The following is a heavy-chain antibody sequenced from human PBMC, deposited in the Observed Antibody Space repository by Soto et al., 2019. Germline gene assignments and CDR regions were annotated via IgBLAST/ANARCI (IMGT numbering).Heavy chain of an antibody. CDR3: ARLHYFGPGTFVSVAFDF. Sequence: QITVKESGPTLMKPTQTLTLTCTFSGFSLTTSGVGVGWIRQPPGKALEWLGLIYWDDDQRYSPSLKNRLTITKDTSKTQVVLTMTNMGPVDTATYYCARLHYFGPGTFVSVAFDFWGRGTVVTVSS. CDR2: IYWDDDQ. V-gene: IGHV2-5*02. J-gene: IGHJ3*01. CDR1: GFSLTTSGVG. D-gene: IGHD3-10*01.